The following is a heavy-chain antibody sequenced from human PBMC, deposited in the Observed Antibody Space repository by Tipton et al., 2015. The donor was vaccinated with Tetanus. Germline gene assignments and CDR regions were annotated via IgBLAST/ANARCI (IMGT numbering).Heavy chain of an antibody. V-gene: IGHV4-34*01. CDR2: VHPRGST. Sequence: TLSLTCAVYGGSFSGSYWSWVRQPPGKGLEWIGEVHPRGSTNYNPSLKSRVTISLDTSKTHFYLKLTSMTAADRAVYYCARAGMVTDDRSKFDSWGQGVLVSVSS. D-gene: IGHD2-21*02. J-gene: IGHJ4*02. CDR1: GGSFSGSY. CDR3: ARAGMVTDDRSKFDS.